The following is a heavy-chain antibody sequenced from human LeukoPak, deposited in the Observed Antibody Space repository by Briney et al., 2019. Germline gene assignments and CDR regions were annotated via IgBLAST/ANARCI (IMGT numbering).Heavy chain of an antibody. D-gene: IGHD1-26*01. J-gene: IGHJ4*02. CDR3: ARDLTVGTTIRYYFDY. CDR1: GFTFSIAW. V-gene: IGHV3-30*03. Sequence: TGGSLRLSCAPSGFTFSIAWMRWVRHAPGKGREWVGVISSDGRNKFYTDSIEGRLTLHRHNPKHTLYLKMNSLRGEDTAVYYCARDLTVGTTIRYYFDYWGQGTLVTVSS. CDR2: ISSDGRNK.